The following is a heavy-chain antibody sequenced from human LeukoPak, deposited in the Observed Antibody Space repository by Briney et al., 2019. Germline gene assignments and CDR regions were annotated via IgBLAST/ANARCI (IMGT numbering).Heavy chain of an antibody. V-gene: IGHV4-34*01. CDR2: INHSGST. J-gene: IGHJ4*02. Sequence: PSETLSLTCAVYGGSFSGYYWSWIRQPPGKGLEWIGEINHSGSTNYNPSLKSRVTISVDTSKNQFSLKLSSVTAADTAVYYCARDSPVLTPRDWGQGTLVTVSS. D-gene: IGHD2-15*01. CDR1: GGSFSGYY. CDR3: ARDSPVLTPRD.